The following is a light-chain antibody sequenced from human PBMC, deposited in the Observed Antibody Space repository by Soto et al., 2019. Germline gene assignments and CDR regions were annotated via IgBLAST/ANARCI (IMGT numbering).Light chain of an antibody. CDR2: DAS. CDR1: ESVSSSY. V-gene: IGKV3D-20*01. CDR3: QQYGSSPRT. J-gene: IGKJ1*01. Sequence: IVFTHAPATLSLSPGERATLYCGASESVSSSYLAWYQQKPGLAPRLLIYDASSRATGIPDRFGGSGSGTDFTLTISRLEPEDFAVYYCQQYGSSPRTFGQGTKVDIK.